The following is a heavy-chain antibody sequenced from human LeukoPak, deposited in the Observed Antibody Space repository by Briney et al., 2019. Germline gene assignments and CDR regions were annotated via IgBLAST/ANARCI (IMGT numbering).Heavy chain of an antibody. D-gene: IGHD3-10*01. CDR1: GFTFSSYW. V-gene: IGHV3-7*01. CDR3: ARDENYYGSGSYDY. J-gene: IGHJ4*02. Sequence: PGGSLRLSFAASGFTFSSYWMSWVRQAPGKGLEWVANIKQDGSEKYYVDSVKGRFTISRDNAKNSLYLQMNSLRAEDTAVYYCARDENYYGSGSYDYWGQGTLVTVSS. CDR2: IKQDGSEK.